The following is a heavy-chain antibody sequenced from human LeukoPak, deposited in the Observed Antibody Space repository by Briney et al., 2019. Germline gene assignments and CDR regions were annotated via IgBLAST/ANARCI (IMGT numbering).Heavy chain of an antibody. J-gene: IGHJ4*01. CDR2: IYNNDNT. V-gene: IGHV3-66*01. CDR3: ARASQWLAFDY. D-gene: IGHD6-19*01. CDR1: GFTVSSSF. Sequence: GGSLRLSCAASGFTVSSSFMNWVRQAPGKGLEWVSTIYNNDNTNYADSVKGRFTISGDSSTNTLYLQMNSLRAEDTAVYFCARASQWLAFDYWGQGTLVTVSS.